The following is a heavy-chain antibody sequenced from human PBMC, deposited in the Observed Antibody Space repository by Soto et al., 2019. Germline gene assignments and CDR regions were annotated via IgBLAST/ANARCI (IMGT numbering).Heavy chain of an antibody. V-gene: IGHV4-4*02. CDR1: GGSISSSNW. Sequence: QVQLQESGPGLVKPSGTLSLTCAVSGGSISSSNWWSWVRQPPGKGLEWIGEIYHSGSTNYNPSLKSRVTISVDKSTNQFSLKLSSVTAADTAVYYCARRKADYDSSGYYYVGYYYYYGMDVWGQGTTVTVSS. J-gene: IGHJ6*02. CDR3: ARRKADYDSSGYYYVGYYYYYGMDV. CDR2: IYHSGST. D-gene: IGHD3-22*01.